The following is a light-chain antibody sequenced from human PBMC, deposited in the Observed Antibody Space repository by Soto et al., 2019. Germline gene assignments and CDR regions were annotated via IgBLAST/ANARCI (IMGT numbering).Light chain of an antibody. CDR2: AAS. Sequence: DIQMTQSPSSLSASVGDRVTITCRASQSISNSLNWYHQKPGKAPTLLILAASSLQNGVPSSFSGSGSGTDFNLTISSLQPEDVATYYCQQNYRTPYTFGQGTMLEIK. CDR1: QSISNS. J-gene: IGKJ2*01. CDR3: QQNYRTPYT. V-gene: IGKV1-39*01.